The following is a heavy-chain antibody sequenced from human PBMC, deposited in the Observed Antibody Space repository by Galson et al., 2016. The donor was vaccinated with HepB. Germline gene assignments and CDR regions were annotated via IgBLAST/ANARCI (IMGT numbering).Heavy chain of an antibody. Sequence: SLRLSCAASGFTFNNYAMNWVRQAPGKGLEWVSGISGRGGNTYYADSVKGRFTISRANSKNTVYLQMNSLKAEDTAVYYCAKGEWKFPKQIHHWGQGTLVTVSS. CDR1: GFTFNNYA. CDR2: ISGRGGNT. CDR3: AKGEWKFPKQIHH. D-gene: IGHD3-3*01. V-gene: IGHV3-23*01. J-gene: IGHJ1*01.